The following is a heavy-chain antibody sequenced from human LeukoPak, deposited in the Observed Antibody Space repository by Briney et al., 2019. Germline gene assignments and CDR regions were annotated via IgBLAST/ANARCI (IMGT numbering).Heavy chain of an antibody. D-gene: IGHD3-3*01. V-gene: IGHV4-59*08. Sequence: TSETLSLTCTVSGGSISSYYWTWIRQPPGKGLEWIGYVSYSGTTKYNPSLKSRVTMSVDMSKNRLALRLTSVTAADTAVYYCASYDFWSGYYLDYWGQGTLVTVSS. CDR1: GGSISSYY. CDR2: VSYSGTT. J-gene: IGHJ4*02. CDR3: ASYDFWSGYYLDY.